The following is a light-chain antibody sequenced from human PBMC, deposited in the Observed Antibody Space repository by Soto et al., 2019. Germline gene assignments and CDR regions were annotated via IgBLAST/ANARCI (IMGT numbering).Light chain of an antibody. CDR2: VAS. CDR1: QNVGGRF. CDR3: QQYGTSPIA. V-gene: IGKV3-20*01. J-gene: IGKJ5*01. Sequence: EIVLTQSPGTLSLSPGERATLSCRASQNVGGRFLAWYQQKPGQAPRLLINVASTRATGIPDRFSGSGSGTDFTLTIIRLEPEDFAVYYCQQYGTSPIAFGQGTRLE.